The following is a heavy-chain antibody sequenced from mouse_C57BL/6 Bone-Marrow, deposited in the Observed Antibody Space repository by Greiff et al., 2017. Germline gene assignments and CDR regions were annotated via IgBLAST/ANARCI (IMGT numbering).Heavy chain of an antibody. CDR3: ARGGNYRFAY. J-gene: IGHJ3*01. D-gene: IGHD2-1*01. V-gene: IGHV5-17*01. Sequence: EVMLVESGGGLVKPGGSLKFSCAASGFTFSDYGMHWVRQAPEKGLEWVAYISSGSSTIYYADTVKGRFTISRDNAKNTLCLQMTSLRSEDTAMYYCARGGNYRFAYWGQGTLVTVSA. CDR2: ISSGSSTI. CDR1: GFTFSDYG.